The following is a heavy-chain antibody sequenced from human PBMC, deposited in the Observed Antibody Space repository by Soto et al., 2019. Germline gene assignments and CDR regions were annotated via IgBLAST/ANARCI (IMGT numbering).Heavy chain of an antibody. CDR1: GDSVSSNSAA. D-gene: IGHD1-26*01. CDR3: ARESKVGATKKIYGRDV. Sequence: SQTLSLTCAISGDSVSSNSAAWNWIRQSPSRGLEWLGRTYYRSKWYNDYAVSVKSRITINPDTSKNQFSLQLTSVTPEDTAVYYCARESKVGATKKIYGRDVWGQGTTVTVSS. J-gene: IGHJ6*02. V-gene: IGHV6-1*01. CDR2: TYYRSKWYN.